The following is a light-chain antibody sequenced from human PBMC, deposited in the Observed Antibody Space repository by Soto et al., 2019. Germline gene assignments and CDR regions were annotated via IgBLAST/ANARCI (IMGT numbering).Light chain of an antibody. CDR1: SSDVGGYDY. Sequence: QSALTQPASVSGSPGQSITISCTGTSSDVGGYDYVSWYQQHPGKTPKLIIYEVSNRPSGISNRFSGSKSAYTASLTISGLQTEDEADYYCSSYTSGSAWVFGGGTTLTVL. V-gene: IGLV2-14*01. J-gene: IGLJ3*02. CDR2: EVS. CDR3: SSYTSGSAWV.